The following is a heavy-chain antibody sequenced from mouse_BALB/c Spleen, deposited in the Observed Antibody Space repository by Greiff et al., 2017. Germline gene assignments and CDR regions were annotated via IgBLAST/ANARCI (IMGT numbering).Heavy chain of an antibody. D-gene: IGHD1-2*01. CDR3: ARVITTADYAMDY. Sequence: EVQRVESGGGLVQPGGSLRLSCATSGFTFTDYYMSWVRQPPGKALEWLGFIRNKANGYTTEYSASVKGRFTISRDNSQSILYLQMNTLRAEDSATYYCARVITTADYAMDYWGQGTSVTVSS. V-gene: IGHV7-3*02. J-gene: IGHJ4*01. CDR2: IRNKANGYTT. CDR1: GFTFTDYY.